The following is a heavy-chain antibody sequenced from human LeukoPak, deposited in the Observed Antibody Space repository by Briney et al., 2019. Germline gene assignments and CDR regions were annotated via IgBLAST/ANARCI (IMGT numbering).Heavy chain of an antibody. D-gene: IGHD3-22*01. V-gene: IGHV4-59*01. J-gene: IGHJ3*02. CDR2: IYYSGSN. CDR3: AREDSSAAFDI. CDR1: GGSIGSYY. Sequence: PSETLSLTCTVSGGSIGSYYWSWIRQPPGKGLEWIGYIYYSGSNNYNPSLKSRVTISVDTSKNHFSLKLSSVTAADTAVYYCAREDSSAAFDIWGQGTMVTVSS.